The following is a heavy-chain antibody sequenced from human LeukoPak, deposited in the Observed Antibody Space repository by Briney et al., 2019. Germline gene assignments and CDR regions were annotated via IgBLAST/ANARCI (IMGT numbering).Heavy chain of an antibody. V-gene: IGHV3-30*02. J-gene: IGHJ4*02. CDR3: AKSGYNRFDY. CDR1: GFTFSHYG. D-gene: IGHD5-24*01. Sequence: SGGSLRLSCATSGFTFSHYGMHWVRQPPGRGLDWVAHIRYDESDKYYADSVKGRFTISRDISKNTVYLQMNSLRVEDTAVYYCAKSGYNRFDYWGQGILVTVSS. CDR2: IRYDESDK.